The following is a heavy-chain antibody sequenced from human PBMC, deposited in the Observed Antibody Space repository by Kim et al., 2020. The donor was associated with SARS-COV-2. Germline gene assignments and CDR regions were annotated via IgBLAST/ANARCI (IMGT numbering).Heavy chain of an antibody. CDR3: ASYAATKGDDAFDI. CDR2: IYSGGST. CDR1: GFTVSSNY. V-gene: IGHV3-53*01. J-gene: IGHJ3*02. Sequence: GGSLRLSCAASGFTVSSNYMSWVRQAPGNGLEWVSVIYSGGSTYYADSVKGRFTISRDNSKNTLYLQMNSLRAEDTAVYYCASYAATKGDDAFDIWGQGTMVTVSS. D-gene: IGHD2-15*01.